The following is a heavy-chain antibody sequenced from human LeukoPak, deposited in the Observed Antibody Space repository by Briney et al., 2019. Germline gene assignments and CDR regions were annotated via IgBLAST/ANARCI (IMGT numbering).Heavy chain of an antibody. CDR1: GFTFSSYA. J-gene: IGHJ4*02. CDR2: ISYDGSNK. V-gene: IGHV3-30-3*01. D-gene: IGHD3-10*01. Sequence: GGSLRLSCAASGFTFSSYAMHWVRQAPGKGLEWVAVISYDGSNKYYADSVKGRFTISRDNSKNTLYLQMNSLRAEDTAVYYCAKDRWYYGSGSYYYFDYWGQGTLVTVSS. CDR3: AKDRWYYGSGSYYYFDY.